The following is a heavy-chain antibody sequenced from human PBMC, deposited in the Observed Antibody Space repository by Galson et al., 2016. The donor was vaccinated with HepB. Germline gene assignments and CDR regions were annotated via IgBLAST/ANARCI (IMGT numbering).Heavy chain of an antibody. CDR3: AREGWYLDY. Sequence: SVKVSCKASGYTFKSFGISWVRQAPGQGLEWLGWISAHNGNTTYARTLQGRVNMTTHAFTTTAYMELRGLRADDTAVYCCAREGWYLDYWGQGTLVTVSS. V-gene: IGHV1-18*01. CDR2: ISAHNGNT. J-gene: IGHJ4*02. D-gene: IGHD2-15*01. CDR1: GYTFKSFG.